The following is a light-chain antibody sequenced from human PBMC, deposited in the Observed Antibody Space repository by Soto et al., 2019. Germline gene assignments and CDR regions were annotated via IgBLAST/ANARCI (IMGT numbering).Light chain of an antibody. CDR1: SSNIGAHYD. Sequence: QPVLTQPPSVSGAPGQRVTISCTGSSSNIGAHYDVHWYQHLPGTAPKVLIYGSTNRPSGVPDRFSGSKSGTSASLAITGLQAEDEADYYCQSYDRSLSGYVFGTGTQLTVL. CDR3: QSYDRSLSGYV. J-gene: IGLJ1*01. V-gene: IGLV1-40*01. CDR2: GST.